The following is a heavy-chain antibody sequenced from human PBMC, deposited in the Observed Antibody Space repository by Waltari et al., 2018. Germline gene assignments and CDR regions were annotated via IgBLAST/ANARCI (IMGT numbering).Heavy chain of an antibody. CDR2: IYYTGST. CDR1: GCSIGGFY. V-gene: IGHV4-59*01. D-gene: IGHD2-21*02. J-gene: IGHJ5*02. Sequence: QVQLQESGPSLLTPSETLSLSRPVAGCSIGGFYWSWVRQPPGKGLDWIGYIYYTGSTNFNPSLKSRVTMSVDTSKNQFSLKLSSVTAADTAFYYCARGGGGDWEWFDPWGQGTLVTVSS. CDR3: ARGGGGDWEWFDP.